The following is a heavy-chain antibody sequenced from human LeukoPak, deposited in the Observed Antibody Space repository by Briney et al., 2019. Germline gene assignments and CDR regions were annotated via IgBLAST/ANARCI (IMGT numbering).Heavy chain of an antibody. CDR3: ARDMGGMAARPIDY. Sequence: GGSLRLPCAASGFTFSSYSMNWVRQAPGKGLEWVSSISSSGSHIYYADSVKGRFTISRDNAKNSLYLQMNSLRAEDTAVYYCARDMGGMAARPIDYWGQGTLVTVSS. D-gene: IGHD6-6*01. V-gene: IGHV3-21*01. CDR1: GFTFSSYS. J-gene: IGHJ4*02. CDR2: ISSSGSHI.